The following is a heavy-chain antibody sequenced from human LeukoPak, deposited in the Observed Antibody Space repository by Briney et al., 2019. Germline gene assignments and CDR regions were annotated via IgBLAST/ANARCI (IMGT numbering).Heavy chain of an antibody. D-gene: IGHD4-17*01. CDR1: GFTVTSHY. Sequence: GVSLRLSCAASGFTVTSHYMRWGRHAAGEGRECVSVIYSGGSTYYADSVKGRFTISRDNSKNTLYLQMNSLRAEDTAVYYCARDNGDYYYYGMDVWGQGTTVTVSS. CDR2: IYSGGST. J-gene: IGHJ6*02. V-gene: IGHV3-66*01. CDR3: ARDNGDYYYYGMDV.